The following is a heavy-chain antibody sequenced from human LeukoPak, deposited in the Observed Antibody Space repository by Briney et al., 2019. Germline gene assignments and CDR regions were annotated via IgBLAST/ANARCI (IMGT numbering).Heavy chain of an antibody. CDR1: GGSFSGYY. D-gene: IGHD6-13*01. Sequence: SETLSLTCAVYGGSFSGYYWSWIRQPPGKGLEWIGEINHSGSTNYNPSLKSRVTISVDTSKNQFSLKLSSVTAADTAVYYCARGSISRRAYSSCWYRFDCWGQGTLVTVSS. V-gene: IGHV4-34*01. CDR3: ARGSISRRAYSSCWYRFDC. J-gene: IGHJ4*02. CDR2: INHSGST.